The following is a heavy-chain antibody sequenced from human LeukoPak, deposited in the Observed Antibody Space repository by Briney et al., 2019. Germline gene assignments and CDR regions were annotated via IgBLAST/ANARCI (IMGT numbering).Heavy chain of an antibody. Sequence: PSETLSLTCAVSGFSISSYYWSWIRQPPGKGLEWVGYIYYSGSTNYNPSLKSRVTISVDTSKNQFSLKLSFVTAADTAVYYCARHYYDRSDSYSFDYWGQGTLVTVSS. J-gene: IGHJ4*02. CDR1: GFSISSYY. CDR2: IYYSGST. D-gene: IGHD3-22*01. CDR3: ARHYYDRSDSYSFDY. V-gene: IGHV4-59*08.